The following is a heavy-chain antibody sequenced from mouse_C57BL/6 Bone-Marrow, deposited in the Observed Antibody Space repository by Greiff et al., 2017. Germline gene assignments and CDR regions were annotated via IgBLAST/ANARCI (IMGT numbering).Heavy chain of an antibody. D-gene: IGHD1-1*01. V-gene: IGHV1-50*01. CDR1: GYTFTSYW. J-gene: IGHJ4*01. CDR2: IDPSDSYT. Sequence: QVQLQQPGAELVKPGASVKLSCKASGYTFTSYWMQWVKQRPGQGLEWIGEIDPSDSYTNYNQKFKGKATLTVDTSSSTAYMQLSSLTSEDSAVYYCARCGEFITTVVGAMDYWGQGPSVTISS. CDR3: ARCGEFITTVVGAMDY.